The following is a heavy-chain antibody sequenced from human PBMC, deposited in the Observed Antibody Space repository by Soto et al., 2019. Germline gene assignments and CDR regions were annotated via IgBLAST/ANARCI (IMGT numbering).Heavy chain of an antibody. CDR1: GFTVSSNY. V-gene: IGHV3-66*01. Sequence: EVQLVESGGGLVQPGGSLRLSCAASGFTVSSNYMSWVRQAPGKGLEWVSVIYSGASTYYADSVKGRFTISRDNSKNTLYLQMNSLRAEDTAVYYCARDLGTETTPDAFDIWGQGTMVTVSS. CDR3: ARDLGTETTPDAFDI. CDR2: IYSGAST. J-gene: IGHJ3*02. D-gene: IGHD4-17*01.